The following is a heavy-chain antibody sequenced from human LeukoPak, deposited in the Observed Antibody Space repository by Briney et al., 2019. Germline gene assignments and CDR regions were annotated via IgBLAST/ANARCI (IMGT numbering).Heavy chain of an antibody. CDR2: INHSGST. J-gene: IGHJ2*01. CDR1: GGSFSGYY. Sequence: SETLSLTCAVYGGSFSGYYWSWLRQPPGKGLEWIGEINHSGSTNYNPSLKSRVTISVDTSKNQFSLKLSSVTAADTAVYYCARRPRKVRGVIIQNWYFDLWGRGTLVTVSS. D-gene: IGHD3-10*01. CDR3: ARRPRKVRGVIIQNWYFDL. V-gene: IGHV4-34*01.